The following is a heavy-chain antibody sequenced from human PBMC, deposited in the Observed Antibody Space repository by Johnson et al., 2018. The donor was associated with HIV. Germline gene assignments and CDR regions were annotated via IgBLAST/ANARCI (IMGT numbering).Heavy chain of an antibody. CDR1: GFTFSSYW. CDR2: IKQDGSEK. CDR3: AKAKSTVTLDAFDI. Sequence: VQLVESGGGLVQPGGSLRLSCAASGFTFSSYWMSWVRQAPGKGLEWVANIKQDGSEKYYVDSVKGRFTISRDNSHNTLFLQINTLRAEDTAIYYCAKAKSTVTLDAFDIWGQGTMVTVSP. D-gene: IGHD4-11*01. V-gene: IGHV3-7*03. J-gene: IGHJ3*02.